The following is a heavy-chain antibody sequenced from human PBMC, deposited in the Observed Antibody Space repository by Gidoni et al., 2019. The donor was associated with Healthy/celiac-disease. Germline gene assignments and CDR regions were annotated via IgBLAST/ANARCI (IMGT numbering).Heavy chain of an antibody. CDR3: ARDGDFWSGWFDP. CDR2: SYTSGST. Sequence: QVQLQESGPGLVKPSQTLSLTCTVPGGSISSGTYHWSWIRQPAGKGLEWIGRSYTSGSTNYNPSLKSRVTMSVDTSKKQFSLKLSSVTAADTAVYYCARDGDFWSGWFDPWGQGTLVTVSS. V-gene: IGHV4-61*02. D-gene: IGHD3-3*01. CDR1: GGSISSGTYH. J-gene: IGHJ5*02.